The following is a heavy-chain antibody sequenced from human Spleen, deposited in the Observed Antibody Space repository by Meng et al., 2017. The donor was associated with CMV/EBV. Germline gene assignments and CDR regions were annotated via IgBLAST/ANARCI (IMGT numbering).Heavy chain of an antibody. D-gene: IGHD1-26*01. J-gene: IGHJ3*02. Sequence: SETLSLTCTVSGYSISSGYYWGWIRQPPGKGLEWIGSIYHSGSTYYNPSLKSRVTISVDTSKNQFSLKLSSVTAADTAVYYCARIVGATRVDIWGQGTMVTVSS. V-gene: IGHV4-38-2*02. CDR1: GYSISSGYY. CDR3: ARIVGATRVDI. CDR2: IYHSGST.